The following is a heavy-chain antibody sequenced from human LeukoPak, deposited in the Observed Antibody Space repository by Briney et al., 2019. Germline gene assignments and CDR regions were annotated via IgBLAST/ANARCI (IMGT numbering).Heavy chain of an antibody. CDR2: MNPNSGNT. CDR3: ARERVEREYNWFDP. D-gene: IGHD1-1*01. CDR1: GYTFTSYD. V-gene: IGHV1-8*01. J-gene: IGHJ5*02. Sequence: GASVKVSCKASGYTFTSYDINWVRQATGQGLEWMGWMNPNSGNTGYAQKFQGRVTMTRNTSISTAYMELSSLRSEDTAVYYCARERVEREYNWFDPWGQGTLVTVSS.